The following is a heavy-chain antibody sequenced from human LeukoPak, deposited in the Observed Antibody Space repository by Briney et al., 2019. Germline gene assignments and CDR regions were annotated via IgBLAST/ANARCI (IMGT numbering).Heavy chain of an antibody. CDR3: ARHWGRRSGYYHSWYFDY. CDR1: GGSFSGYY. J-gene: IGHJ4*02. D-gene: IGHD3-3*01. Sequence: SETLSLTCAVYGGSFSGYYWSWIRQPPGKGLEWIGEINHSGSTNYNPSLKSRVTISVDTSKNQFSLKLSSVTAADTAVYYCARHWGRRSGYYHSWYFDYWGQGTLVTVSS. V-gene: IGHV4-34*01. CDR2: INHSGST.